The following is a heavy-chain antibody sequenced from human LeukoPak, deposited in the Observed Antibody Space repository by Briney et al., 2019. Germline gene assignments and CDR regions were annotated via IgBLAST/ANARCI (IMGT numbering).Heavy chain of an antibody. Sequence: SETLSLTCTVSGGSISSYYWSWIRQPPGKGLEWIGYIYYSGSTNYNPSLKSRVTISVDTSKNQFSLKLSSATAADTAVYYCARSHFWSGYFYFDYWGQGTLVTVSS. CDR1: GGSISSYY. V-gene: IGHV4-59*01. J-gene: IGHJ4*02. D-gene: IGHD3-3*02. CDR3: ARSHFWSGYFYFDY. CDR2: IYYSGST.